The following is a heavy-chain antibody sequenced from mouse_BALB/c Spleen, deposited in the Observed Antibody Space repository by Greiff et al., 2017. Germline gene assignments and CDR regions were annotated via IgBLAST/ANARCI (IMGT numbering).Heavy chain of an antibody. J-gene: IGHJ4*01. CDR1: GFTFSSFG. V-gene: IGHV5-17*02. CDR2: ISSGSSTI. D-gene: IGHD2-2*01. CDR3: ARYGSHYYAMDY. Sequence: EVHLVESGGGLVQPGGSRKLSCAASGFTFSSFGMHWVRQAPEKGLEWVAYISSGSSTIYYADTVKGRFTISRDNPKNTLFLQMTSLRSEDTAMYYCARYGSHYYAMDYWGQGTSVTVSS.